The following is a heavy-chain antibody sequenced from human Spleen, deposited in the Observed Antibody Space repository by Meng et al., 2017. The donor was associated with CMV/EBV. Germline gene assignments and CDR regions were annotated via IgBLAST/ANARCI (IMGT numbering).Heavy chain of an antibody. CDR1: GYTFTDYY. CDR2: INPYSGGT. V-gene: IGHV1-2*02. Sequence: ASVKVSCKASGYTFTDYYIHWVRQAPGQGLEWMGWINPYSGGTNYAQKLQGRVTMTRDTSFSTAYMELRNLRSDDTAVYYCARGQVFSWGQGTLVTVSS. CDR3: ARGQVFS. J-gene: IGHJ4*02.